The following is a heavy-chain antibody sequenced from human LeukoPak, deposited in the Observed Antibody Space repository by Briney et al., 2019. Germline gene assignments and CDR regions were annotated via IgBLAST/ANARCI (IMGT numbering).Heavy chain of an antibody. J-gene: IGHJ4*02. Sequence: GGSLRLSCAASGFTFNDYEMNWVRQAPGKGLEWVSCISTSGSTIYYADSVKGRFTISRDNAKNSLYLQMNSLRAEDTAVYYCARNSYYYDSSGYFGYWGQGTLVTVSS. CDR2: ISTSGSTI. CDR3: ARNSYYYDSSGYFGY. V-gene: IGHV3-48*03. CDR1: GFTFNDYE. D-gene: IGHD3-22*01.